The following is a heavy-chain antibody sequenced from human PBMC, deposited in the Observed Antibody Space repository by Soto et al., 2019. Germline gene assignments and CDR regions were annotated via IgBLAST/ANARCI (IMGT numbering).Heavy chain of an antibody. J-gene: IGHJ6*02. CDR3: ARVNYYGSGTYQDYFYYYAMDV. CDR2: MNPNSGKT. D-gene: IGHD3-10*01. CDR1: GYTFSSYE. V-gene: IGHV1-8*01. Sequence: ASVKVSCKASGYTFSSYEINWVRQAPGQGREWMGWMNPNSGKTGYAQKFQGRVTMNRNSSIRTAYMELSSLTSEDTAVYYCARVNYYGSGTYQDYFYYYAMDVWGQGTTVTVS.